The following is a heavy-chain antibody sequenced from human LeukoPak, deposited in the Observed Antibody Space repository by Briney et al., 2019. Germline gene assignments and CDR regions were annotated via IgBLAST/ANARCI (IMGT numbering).Heavy chain of an antibody. J-gene: IGHJ6*03. CDR2: IKQDGSEK. V-gene: IGHV3-7*01. CDR3: ARDLDHFDWSDLYYYYYMDV. D-gene: IGHD3-9*01. CDR1: GFTFNIYA. Sequence: GGSLRLSCAASGFTFNIYAMSWVRQAPGKGLEWVANIKQDGSEKYYVDSVKGRFTISRDNAKNSLYLQMNSLRAEDTAVYYCARDLDHFDWSDLYYYYYMDVWGKGTTVTVSS.